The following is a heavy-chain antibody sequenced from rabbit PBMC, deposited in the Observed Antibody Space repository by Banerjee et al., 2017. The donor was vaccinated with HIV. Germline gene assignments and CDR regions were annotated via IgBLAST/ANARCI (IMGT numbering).Heavy chain of an antibody. Sequence: QSLEESGGDLVKPGASLTLTCTASGFSFSSSYYMCWVRQAPGKGPEWIACIDNGDGNTYHASWAKGRFTISKTSSTTVTLQLNSLTAADTATYFCARDLHYTYAYADYADATMANLWGQGTLVTVS. V-gene: IGHV1S40*01. D-gene: IGHD6-1*01. CDR3: ARDLHYTYAYADYADATMANL. CDR2: IDNGDGNT. CDR1: GFSFSSSYY. J-gene: IGHJ4*01.